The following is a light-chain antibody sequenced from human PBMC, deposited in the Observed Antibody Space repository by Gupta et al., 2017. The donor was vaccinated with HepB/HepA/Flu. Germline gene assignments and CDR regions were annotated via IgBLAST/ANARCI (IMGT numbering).Light chain of an antibody. CDR1: RSVFYSSTNKTY. Sequence: DIVMPQSPDSLAVSLGERATLNCKSSRSVFYSSTNKTYLAWYQQRPGQPPNLLIYWASTRESGVPDRFSGGGSGTDFTLTISGLQAEDVAVYYCQQYYNTPRTFGQGTKVEIK. V-gene: IGKV4-1*01. CDR3: QQYYNTPRT. CDR2: WAS. J-gene: IGKJ1*01.